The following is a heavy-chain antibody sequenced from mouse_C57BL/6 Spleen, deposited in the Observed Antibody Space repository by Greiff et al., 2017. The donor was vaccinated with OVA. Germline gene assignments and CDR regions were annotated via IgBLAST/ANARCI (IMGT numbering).Heavy chain of an antibody. CDR2: IDPSDSYT. Sequence: VQLQQSGAELVMPGASVKLSCKASGYTFTSYWMHWVKQRPGQGLEWIGEIDPSDSYTNYNQKFKGKSTLTVDKSSSTAYMQLSSLTSEDSAVYYCARRVLRRGYYYAMDYWGQGTSVTVSS. CDR1: GYTFTSYW. CDR3: ARRVLRRGYYYAMDY. V-gene: IGHV1-69*01. J-gene: IGHJ4*01. D-gene: IGHD2-12*01.